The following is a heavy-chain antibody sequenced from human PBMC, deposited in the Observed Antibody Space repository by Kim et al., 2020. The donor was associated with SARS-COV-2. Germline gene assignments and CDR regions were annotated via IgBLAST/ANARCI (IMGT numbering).Heavy chain of an antibody. CDR3: ARRGSSYAPAPFDY. Sequence: GESLKISCKGSGYSFTSYWISWVRQMPGKDLEWMGRIDPSDSYTNYSPSFQGHVTISADKSISTAYLQWSSLKASDTAMYYCARRGSSYAPAPFDYWGQGTLVTVSS. CDR2: IDPSDSYT. D-gene: IGHD6-6*01. CDR1: GYSFTSYW. J-gene: IGHJ4*02. V-gene: IGHV5-10-1*01.